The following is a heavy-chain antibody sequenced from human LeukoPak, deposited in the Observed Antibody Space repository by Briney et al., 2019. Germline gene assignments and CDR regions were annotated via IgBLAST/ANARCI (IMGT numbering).Heavy chain of an antibody. CDR1: GSTFTSYA. Sequence: SVKVSCKASGSTFTSYAVQWVRQARGQRLEWIGWIVVGSGNTNYAQKFQERVTITRDMSTSLVYMELSKLRSEDMGVYYCAAEAAYYYDSRDAFDVWGQGTMVTVSS. D-gene: IGHD3-22*01. CDR3: AAEAAYYYDSRDAFDV. J-gene: IGHJ3*01. CDR2: IVVGSGNT. V-gene: IGHV1-58*01.